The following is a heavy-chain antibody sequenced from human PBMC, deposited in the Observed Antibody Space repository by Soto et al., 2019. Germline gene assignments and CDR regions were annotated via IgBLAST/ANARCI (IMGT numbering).Heavy chain of an antibody. J-gene: IGHJ4*02. CDR3: AKHRVETTRDKAPEF. V-gene: IGHV3-7*01. CDR1: GFTFSSYW. D-gene: IGHD1-7*01. CDR2: MNQDGSEE. Sequence: EVQLVESGGGLVQPGGSLRLSCAASGFTFSSYWMSWFRQAPGKGLEWVANMNQDGSEEYYVDSLKGRFTISRDNARNSLFLQMNSLRVEDTAVYYCAKHRVETTRDKAPEFWGQGTLVTVSS.